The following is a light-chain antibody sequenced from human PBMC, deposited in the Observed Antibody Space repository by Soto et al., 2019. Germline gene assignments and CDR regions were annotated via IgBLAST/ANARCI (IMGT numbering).Light chain of an antibody. V-gene: IGKV1-39*01. CDR3: QQSYSTPLT. J-gene: IGKJ4*01. CDR2: AAS. CDR1: QSISSY. Sequence: DIQMTQSPSSLSASVGDRVTITCRASQSISSYLNWYQQKPGKAPKLLIYAASSLQSGVPSRFSGSGSGTDFTLTISSLQHEDFATYYSQQSYSTPLTFGGGTKVEIK.